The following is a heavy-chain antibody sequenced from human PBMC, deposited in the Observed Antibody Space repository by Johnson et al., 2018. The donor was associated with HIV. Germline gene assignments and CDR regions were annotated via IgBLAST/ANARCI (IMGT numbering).Heavy chain of an antibody. V-gene: IGHV3-23*04. D-gene: IGHD1-20*01. CDR3: ARGGTYNWTPDRIGSAFDI. Sequence: VQLVESGGGLVQPGGSLRLSCAASGFTFSSYAMSWVRQAPGKGLEWVSAISGSGGSTYYADSVKGRFTISRDNSRDNARRSVFLQLSRWRAGDTGVYYCARGGTYNWTPDRIGSAFDIWGQGTMVTVSS. CDR1: GFTFSSYA. CDR2: ISGSGGST. J-gene: IGHJ3*02.